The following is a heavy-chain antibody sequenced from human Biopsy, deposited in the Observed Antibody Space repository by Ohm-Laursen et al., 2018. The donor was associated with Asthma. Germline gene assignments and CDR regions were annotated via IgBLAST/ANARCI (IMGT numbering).Heavy chain of an antibody. Sequence: SETLSLTCTVSGASITSSAYYWGWIRQPPGKGLEWIGSMYYGETTYYSPPLKSRVTISEDTSKNQFSLLLGIVTAADTAVYYCARHDHRWDTYADFWGQGTLVTVSS. CDR3: ARHDHRWDTYADF. CDR2: MYYGETT. D-gene: IGHD2-2*01. J-gene: IGHJ4*02. V-gene: IGHV4-39*01. CDR1: GASITSSAYY.